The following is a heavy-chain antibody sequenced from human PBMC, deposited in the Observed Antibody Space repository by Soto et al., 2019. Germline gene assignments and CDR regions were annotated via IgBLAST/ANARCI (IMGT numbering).Heavy chain of an antibody. CDR1: GGTFSSYA. D-gene: IGHD3-3*01. V-gene: IGHV1-69*13. J-gene: IGHJ6*02. CDR2: IIPIFGTA. Sequence: SVKVSCKASGGTFSSYAISWVRQAPGQGLEWMGGIIPIFGTAKYAEKLQGRVTITADESTSTAYMELSSLRSEDTAVYYCARDIGDTRQMGYYYYAMDVWGQGTTVTVYS. CDR3: ARDIGDTRQMGYYYYAMDV.